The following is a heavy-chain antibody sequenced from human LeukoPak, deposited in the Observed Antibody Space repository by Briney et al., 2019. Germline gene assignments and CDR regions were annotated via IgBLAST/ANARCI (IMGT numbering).Heavy chain of an antibody. Sequence: ASVKVSCKASGYTFTSYGISWVRQAPGQGLEWMGIINPSGGSTSYAQKFQGRVTMTRDTSTSTVYMELSSLRSEDTAVYYCARESYGGYVYTFDYWGQGTLVTVSS. CDR1: GYTFTSYG. J-gene: IGHJ4*02. CDR2: INPSGGST. CDR3: ARESYGGYVYTFDY. V-gene: IGHV1-46*01. D-gene: IGHD5-12*01.